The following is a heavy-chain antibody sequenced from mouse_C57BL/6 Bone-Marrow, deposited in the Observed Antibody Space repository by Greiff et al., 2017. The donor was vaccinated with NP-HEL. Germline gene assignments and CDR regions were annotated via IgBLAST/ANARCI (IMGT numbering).Heavy chain of an antibody. Sequence: EVMLVESGGDLVKPGGSLKLSCAASGFTFSSYGMSWVRQTPDKRLEWVATISSGGSYTYYPDSVKGRVTFSRDNAKNTLYLQMSSLKSEDTAMYYCARRGDFDYGGQGTTLTVSS. CDR3: ARRGDFDY. V-gene: IGHV5-6*02. CDR1: GFTFSSYG. CDR2: ISSGGSYT. J-gene: IGHJ2*01.